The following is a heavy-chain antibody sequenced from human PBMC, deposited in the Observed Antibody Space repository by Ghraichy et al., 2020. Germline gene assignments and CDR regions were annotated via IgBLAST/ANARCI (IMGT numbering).Heavy chain of an antibody. CDR2: ISAYNGNT. V-gene: IGHV1-18*01. D-gene: IGHD6-13*01. J-gene: IGHJ4*02. CDR3: ARDKELIGQLVQCDY. Sequence: ASVKVSCKASGYTFTSYGLSWVRQAPGQGLEWMGWISAYNGNTNYAQKLQGRVTMTTDTSTSTAYMELRSLRSDDTAVYYCARDKELIGQLVQCDYWGQGTLVTVSS. CDR1: GYTFTSYG.